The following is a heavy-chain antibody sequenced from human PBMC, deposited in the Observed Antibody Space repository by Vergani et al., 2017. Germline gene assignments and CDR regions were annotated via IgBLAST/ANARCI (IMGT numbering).Heavy chain of an antibody. J-gene: IGHJ4*02. V-gene: IGHV1-2*02. D-gene: IGHD1-26*01. Sequence: QVQLVQSGAEVKKPGASVKVSCKASGYTFTSYYMHWVRQAPGQGLEWMGWINPNSGGTNYAQKFQGRVTMTRDTSISTAYMELSRLRSDDTAVYYCARDMSDRIDGGSYLYDYWGQGTLVTVSS. CDR3: ARDMSDRIDGGSYLYDY. CDR1: GYTFTSYY. CDR2: INPNSGGT.